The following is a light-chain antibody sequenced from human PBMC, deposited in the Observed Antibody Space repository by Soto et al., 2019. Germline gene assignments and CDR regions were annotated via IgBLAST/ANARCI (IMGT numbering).Light chain of an antibody. CDR2: EGS. V-gene: IGLV2-23*01. Sequence: QSALTQPASVSGSPGQSITISCTGTSSAVGSYNLVSWYQQHPGKAPKLMIYEGSKRPSGVSNRFSGSKSGNTASLTISGLQAEDEADYYCCSYAGSHTVVFGGGSKLTVL. CDR3: CSYAGSHTVV. CDR1: SSAVGSYNL. J-gene: IGLJ2*01.